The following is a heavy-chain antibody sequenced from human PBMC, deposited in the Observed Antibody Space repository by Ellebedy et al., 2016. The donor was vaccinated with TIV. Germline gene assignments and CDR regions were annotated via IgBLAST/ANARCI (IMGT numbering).Heavy chain of an antibody. V-gene: IGHV3-7*01. CDR1: GFTVSSNY. CDR2: IKQDGSEK. J-gene: IGHJ4*02. D-gene: IGHD4-23*01. Sequence: GESLKISCAPSGFTVSSNYMSWVRQAPGKGLEWVANIKQDGSEKWYVDSVKGRFTISRDNAKNSLYLQMSSLRAEDTAVYYCARDRRPLGGGNPFDYWGQGTLVTVSS. CDR3: ARDRRPLGGGNPFDY.